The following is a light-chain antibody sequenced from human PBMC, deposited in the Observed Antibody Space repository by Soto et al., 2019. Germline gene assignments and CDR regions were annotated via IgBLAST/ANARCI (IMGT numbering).Light chain of an antibody. CDR3: QQYTNLPLT. CDR1: QSVSDY. V-gene: IGKV3-20*01. J-gene: IGKJ4*01. CDR2: GAS. Sequence: EIVLTQSPGTRSLSPGERATLSCRASQSVSDYMAWYHQKPGQPPRLLIYGASVRASGIPDRFSGSGSGTAFTLTISRLEPEDFAVYYCQQYTNLPLTFGGGTKVEIK.